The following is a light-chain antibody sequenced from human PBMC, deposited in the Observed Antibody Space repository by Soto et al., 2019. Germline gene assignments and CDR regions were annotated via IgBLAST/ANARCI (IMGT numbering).Light chain of an antibody. J-gene: IGKJ1*01. Sequence: DIQMTQSPPTLSASVGDRVTITCRASQGIVRWLAWYQQKPGKAPKLLIYDASSLESGVPSRFSGSGAGTEFTLTIGSLQPDDFATYYCQHYYGFSRTFGQGTKVEIK. CDR1: QGIVRW. V-gene: IGKV1-5*01. CDR3: QHYYGFSRT. CDR2: DAS.